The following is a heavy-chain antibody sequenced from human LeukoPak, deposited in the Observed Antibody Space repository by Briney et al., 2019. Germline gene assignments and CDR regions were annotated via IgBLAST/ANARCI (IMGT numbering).Heavy chain of an antibody. D-gene: IGHD2-15*01. J-gene: IGHJ3*02. Sequence: QPGGSLRLSCAASGFTFSNYAMHWVRQAPGKGLEWVAVISYDGSNKYYADSVKGRFTISRDNSKNTLYLQMNSLRAEDTAVYYCARGSGAFDIWGQGTMVTVSS. V-gene: IGHV3-30-3*01. CDR1: GFTFSNYA. CDR2: ISYDGSNK. CDR3: ARGSGAFDI.